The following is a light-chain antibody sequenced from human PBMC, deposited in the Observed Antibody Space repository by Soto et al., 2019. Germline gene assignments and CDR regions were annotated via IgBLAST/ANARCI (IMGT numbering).Light chain of an antibody. CDR1: QTISSNY. CDR3: QQYGRSPPGFT. V-gene: IGKV3-20*01. CDR2: GAS. J-gene: IGKJ3*01. Sequence: EIVLTQSPGTLSLSPGERATLSCGVSQTISSNYLAWYQQKPGQAPRLLIYGASFRATGIPVRFSGSGSGTDFTLTISRLEPEDFAVYYCQQYGRSPPGFTFGPGTKVEMK.